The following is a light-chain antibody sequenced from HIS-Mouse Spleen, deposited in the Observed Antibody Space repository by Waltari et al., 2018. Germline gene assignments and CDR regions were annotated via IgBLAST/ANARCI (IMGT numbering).Light chain of an antibody. Sequence: QSVLTQPPSASGTPAQRVTISCSGSSSNIGSNYVYWYQQPPGTAPKLLIYRNNQRPSGVPDRFSGSKSGTSASLAISGLRSEDEADYYCAAWDDSLSGPRVFGGGTKLTVL. CDR2: RNN. CDR1: SSNIGSNY. CDR3: AAWDDSLSGPRV. V-gene: IGLV1-47*01. J-gene: IGLJ2*01.